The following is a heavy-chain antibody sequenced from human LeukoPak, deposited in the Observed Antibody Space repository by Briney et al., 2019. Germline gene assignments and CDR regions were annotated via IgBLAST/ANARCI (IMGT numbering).Heavy chain of an antibody. CDR2: ISWNSGNV. D-gene: IGHD6-19*01. V-gene: IGHV3-9*01. CDR1: GFTFDDYG. J-gene: IGHJ5*01. CDR3: AKVDGYNSGWYDS. Sequence: GGPLRLSCAASGFTFDDYGMHWVRQPPGKGLEWVSGISWNSGNVGYADSVKGRFTISRDNARNSLYLQMNSLRAEDTALYYCAKVDGYNSGWYDSWGQGTLVTVSS.